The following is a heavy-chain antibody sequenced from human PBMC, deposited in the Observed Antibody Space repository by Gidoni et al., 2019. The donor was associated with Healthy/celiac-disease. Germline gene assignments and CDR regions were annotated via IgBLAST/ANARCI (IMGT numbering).Heavy chain of an antibody. CDR1: GGSISSYY. V-gene: IGHV4-59*01. CDR2: IYYSGST. J-gene: IGHJ4*02. D-gene: IGHD4-17*01. Sequence: QVQLQESGPGLVKPSATLSLTCTVPGGSISSYYWSWIRQPPGKGLEWIGYIYYSGSTNYNPSLKSRVTISVDTSKNQFSLKLSSVTAADTAVYYCARGGVYGDYGGYWGQGTLVTVSS. CDR3: ARGGVYGDYGGY.